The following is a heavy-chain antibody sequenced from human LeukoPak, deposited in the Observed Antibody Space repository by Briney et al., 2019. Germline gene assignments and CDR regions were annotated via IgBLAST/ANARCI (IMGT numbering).Heavy chain of an antibody. CDR1: GFTFSSYS. CDR3: AKVGLPVTTILDYFDY. Sequence: GGSLRLSCAASGFTFSSYSMNWVRQAPGKGLEWVSSISSSSSYIYYADSVKGRFTISRDNSKNTLYLQMNSLRVEDTAVYYCAKVGLPVTTILDYFDYWGQGTLVTVSS. V-gene: IGHV3-21*01. CDR2: ISSSSSYI. J-gene: IGHJ4*02. D-gene: IGHD4-11*01.